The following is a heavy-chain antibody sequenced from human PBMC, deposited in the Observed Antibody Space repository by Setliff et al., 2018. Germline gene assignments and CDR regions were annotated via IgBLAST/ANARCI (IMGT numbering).Heavy chain of an antibody. CDR1: GDSINSYPYY. V-gene: IGHV4-39*07. J-gene: IGHJ4*02. CDR3: ARYTPKLPELGIYGWFDY. D-gene: IGHD7-27*01. Sequence: SETLSLTCTVSGDSINSYPYYWGWIRQPPGKGLEWIGNIYYTGITYYTPYLKSRVTISVDTSKNHFSLKLTSVTAADTAVYYCARYTPKLPELGIYGWFDYWCQGTPVTVSS. CDR2: IYYTGIT.